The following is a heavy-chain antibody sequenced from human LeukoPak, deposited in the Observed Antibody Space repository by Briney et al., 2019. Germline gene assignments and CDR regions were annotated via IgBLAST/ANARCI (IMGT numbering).Heavy chain of an antibody. CDR2: ISYDGSNK. D-gene: IGHD4-11*01. J-gene: IGHJ6*02. CDR1: GFTFSSYA. CDR3: ARDWSSKYPYYYGMDV. V-gene: IGHV3-30-3*01. Sequence: PGGSLRLSCAASGFTFSSYALHWVRQAPGEGLEWVAVISYDGSNKYYADSVKGRFTISRDNSKITLYLQMNSLRAEDTAVYYCARDWSSKYPYYYGMDVWGQGTTVTVSS.